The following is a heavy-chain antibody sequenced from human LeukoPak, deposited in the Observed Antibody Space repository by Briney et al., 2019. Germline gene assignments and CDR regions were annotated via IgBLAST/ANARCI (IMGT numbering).Heavy chain of an antibody. CDR2: LYTRGST. V-gene: IGHV4-4*07. Sequence: PSETLSLTCTVFGDSISSSSWSWIRPPAGKGLEWIGRLYTRGSTNYNPSLKSRVTMSVDTSKNQFFLKLSSVTAADTAVYYCARVIGSWKFDSWGQGTLVTVSS. J-gene: IGHJ4*02. D-gene: IGHD2-21*01. CDR1: GDSISSSS. CDR3: ARVIGSWKFDS.